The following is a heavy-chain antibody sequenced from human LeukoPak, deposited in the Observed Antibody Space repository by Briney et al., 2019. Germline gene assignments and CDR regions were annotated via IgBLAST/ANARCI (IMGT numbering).Heavy chain of an antibody. CDR3: ARVLGQQLERGWFDP. D-gene: IGHD6-13*01. V-gene: IGHV1-69*05. CDR1: GGTFSSYA. Sequence: SVKVSCKASGGTFSSYAISWVRQAPGQGLEWMRGIIPIFGTANYAQKFQGRVTITTDESTSTAYMGLSSLRSEDTAVYYCARVLGQQLERGWFDPWGQGTLVTVSS. CDR2: IIPIFGTA. J-gene: IGHJ5*02.